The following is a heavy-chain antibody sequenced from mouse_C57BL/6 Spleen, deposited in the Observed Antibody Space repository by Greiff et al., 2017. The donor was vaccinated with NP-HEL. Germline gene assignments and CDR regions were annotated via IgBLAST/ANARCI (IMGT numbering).Heavy chain of an antibody. D-gene: IGHD2-5*01. Sequence: QVQLQQPGAELVMPGASVKLSCKASGYTFTSYWMHWVKQRPGQGLEWIGEIDPSDSYTNYNQKFKGQSTLTVDKSSSTAYMQLSSLTSEDSAVYYCARSYSNFHYYAMDYWGQGTSVTVSS. CDR2: IDPSDSYT. CDR1: GYTFTSYW. J-gene: IGHJ4*01. CDR3: ARSYSNFHYYAMDY. V-gene: IGHV1-69*01.